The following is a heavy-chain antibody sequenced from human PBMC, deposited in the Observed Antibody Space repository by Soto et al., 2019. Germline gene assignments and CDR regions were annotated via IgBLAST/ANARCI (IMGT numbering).Heavy chain of an antibody. CDR1: GFTFSSYG. Sequence: QVQLVESGGGVVQPGRSLRLSCAASGFTFSSYGMHWVRQAPGKGLEWVAVISYDGSNKYYADSVKGRFTISRDNSKNTLYLQINSLRAEDTAVYYCAKGEPAPWYFDYWGQGTLVTVSS. V-gene: IGHV3-30*18. CDR2: ISYDGSNK. J-gene: IGHJ4*02. D-gene: IGHD1-26*01. CDR3: AKGEPAPWYFDY.